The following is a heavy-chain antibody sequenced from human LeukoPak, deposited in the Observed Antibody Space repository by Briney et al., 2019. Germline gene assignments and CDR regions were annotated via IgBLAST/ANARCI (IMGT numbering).Heavy chain of an antibody. D-gene: IGHD2-2*01. J-gene: IGHJ3*02. Sequence: GGSLRLSCAASGFTFSSYSMNWVRQAPGKGLEWVSSISSSSSYIYYADSVKGRFAISRDNAKNSLYLQMNSLRAEDTAVYYCARGYCSSTSCSYNADAFDTWGQGTMVTVSS. CDR1: GFTFSSYS. CDR3: ARGYCSSTSCSYNADAFDT. V-gene: IGHV3-21*01. CDR2: ISSSSSYI.